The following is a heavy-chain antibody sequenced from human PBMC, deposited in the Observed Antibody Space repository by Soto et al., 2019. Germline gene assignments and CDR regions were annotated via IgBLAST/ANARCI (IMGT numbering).Heavy chain of an antibody. Sequence: SETLSLTCTVSGGSISSYYWSWIRQPPGKGLEWIGYIYYSGSTNYNPSLKSRVTISVDTSKNQFSLKLSSVTAADTAVYYCGRNPPYDFWSGRNYYYYYYMDVWGKGTTVTVSS. CDR3: GRNPPYDFWSGRNYYYYYYMDV. D-gene: IGHD3-3*01. J-gene: IGHJ6*03. CDR2: IYYSGST. V-gene: IGHV4-59*01. CDR1: GGSISSYY.